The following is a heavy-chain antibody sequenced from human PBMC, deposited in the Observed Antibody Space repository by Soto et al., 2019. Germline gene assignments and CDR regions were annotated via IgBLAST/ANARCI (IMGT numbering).Heavy chain of an antibody. V-gene: IGHV4-39*01. CDR3: SSVPRQGGISYARAS. D-gene: IGHD2-15*01. CDR1: GVSVTSGSDF. CDR2: IFYEVTS. Sequence: QLLLHESGPGLVKPSETLSLTCTVSGVSVTSGSDFWGWIRHSPVQGLEWLGSIFYEVTSYYNPSHNSRLTISLDESKSQFTMKLTSVTAADTAIYYCSSVPRQGGISYARASWCQGTLVT. J-gene: IGHJ5*02.